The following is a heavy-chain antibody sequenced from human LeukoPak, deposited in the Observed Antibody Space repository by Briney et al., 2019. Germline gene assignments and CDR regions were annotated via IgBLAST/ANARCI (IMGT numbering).Heavy chain of an antibody. CDR1: GGSFSGYY. V-gene: IGHV4-34*01. CDR3: AREKGDYYDSSGYPPGMDV. Sequence: SETLSLTCAVYGGSFSGYYWSWIRQPPGKGLEWIGEINHSGSTNYNPSLKSRVTISVDTSKNQFSLKLSSVTAADTAVYYCAREKGDYYDSSGYPPGMDVWGQGTTVTVSS. D-gene: IGHD3-22*01. CDR2: INHSGST. J-gene: IGHJ6*02.